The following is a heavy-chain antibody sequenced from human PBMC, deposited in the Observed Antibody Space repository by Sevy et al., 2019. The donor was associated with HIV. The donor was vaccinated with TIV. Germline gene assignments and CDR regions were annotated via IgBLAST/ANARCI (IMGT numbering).Heavy chain of an antibody. CDR3: ARLSEYYYDSSGYYTTGPAFDI. J-gene: IGHJ3*02. V-gene: IGHV3-53*01. CDR2: IYSADSP. Sequence: GGSLRLSCAASGFTVSSTYMSWLRQAPGKGLEWVSIIYSADSPFYRDSVKGRFTISRDTSKNTLFLQMNTLRAEDTAVYYCARLSEYYYDSSGYYTTGPAFDIWGQGTMVTVSS. CDR1: GFTVSSTY. D-gene: IGHD3-22*01.